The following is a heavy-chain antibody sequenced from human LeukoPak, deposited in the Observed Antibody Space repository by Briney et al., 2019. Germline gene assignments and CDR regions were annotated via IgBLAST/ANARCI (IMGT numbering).Heavy chain of an antibody. Sequence: PSETLSLTCTVSGDSITGYYWGGIPHPPGKGLEWIGNIYYTGNTYYNAPLKSRVTISVDTSKNQFSLKVISMTAADTAVYYCTKSDGYGLIRICGRGTMVTVSS. CDR3: TKSDGYGLIRI. J-gene: IGHJ3*02. V-gene: IGHV4-39*07. CDR2: IYYTGNT. D-gene: IGHD3-10*01. CDR1: GDSITGYY.